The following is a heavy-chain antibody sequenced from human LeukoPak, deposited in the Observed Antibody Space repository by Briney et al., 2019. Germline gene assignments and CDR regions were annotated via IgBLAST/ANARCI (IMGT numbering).Heavy chain of an antibody. V-gene: IGHV4-34*01. CDR2: INHSGST. CDR1: GGSFSGYY. D-gene: IGHD3-10*01. Sequence: PSETLSLTCAVYGGSFSGYYWSWIRQPPGKGLEWIGEINHSGSTNYNPSLKSRVTMSVDTSKNQFSLKLSSVTAADTAVYYCARKDGGSGSLAFDIWGQGTMVTVSS. J-gene: IGHJ3*02. CDR3: ARKDGGSGSLAFDI.